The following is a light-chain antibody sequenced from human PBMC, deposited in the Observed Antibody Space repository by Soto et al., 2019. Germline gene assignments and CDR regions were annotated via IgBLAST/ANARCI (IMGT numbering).Light chain of an antibody. CDR2: DGS. CDR1: QSISSY. V-gene: IGKV3-11*01. J-gene: IGKJ4*01. CDR3: QQRRSWPLT. Sequence: EIVLTQSPATLSLSPGERATLSCRASQSISSYLAWYQQKPGQAPRLLIYDGSNRATGIPARFSGSGSETDFILTISSLEPEDFASYYCQQRRSWPLTFGGGTKVEIK.